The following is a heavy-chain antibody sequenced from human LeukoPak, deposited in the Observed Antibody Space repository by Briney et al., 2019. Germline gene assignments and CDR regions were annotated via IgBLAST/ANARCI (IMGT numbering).Heavy chain of an antibody. CDR1: GGTFSSYA. V-gene: IGHV1-69*05. CDR3: ARDLTRDDFWSGYPEGLDY. Sequence: EASVKVPCKASGGTFSSYAISWVRQAPGQGLEWMGRIIPIFGTANYAQKFQGRVTITTDESTSTAYMELSSLRSEDTAVYYCARDLTRDDFWSGYPEGLDYWGQGTLVTVSS. J-gene: IGHJ4*02. CDR2: IIPIFGTA. D-gene: IGHD3-3*01.